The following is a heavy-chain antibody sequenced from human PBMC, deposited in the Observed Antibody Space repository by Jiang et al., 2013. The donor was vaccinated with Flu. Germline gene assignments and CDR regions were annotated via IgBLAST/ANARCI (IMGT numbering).Heavy chain of an antibody. V-gene: IGHV1-2*02. D-gene: IGHD2-2*01. Sequence: GAEVKKPGASVKVSCKASGYTFTGHYLHWVRQAPGQGLEWMGWINPNSGGTNYAQKFQGRVTMTRDTSISTAYMELSRLRSDDTAVYYCARDLVLCTTISCYVAHDWVDPWGQGTLVIVSS. CDR1: GYTFTGHY. J-gene: IGHJ5*02. CDR2: INPNSGGT. CDR3: ARDLVLCTTISCYVAHDWVDP.